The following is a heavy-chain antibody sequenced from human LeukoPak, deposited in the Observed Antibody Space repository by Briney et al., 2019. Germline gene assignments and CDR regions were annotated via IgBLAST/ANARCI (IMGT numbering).Heavy chain of an antibody. V-gene: IGHV3-23*01. Sequence: HPGGSLRLSCAASGFTFSSYWMHWVRQAPGKGLEWVSVISGSGDGTYYADSVKGRFTISRDNSKNTLYLQMNSLRAEDTAVYYCAKAAYGSESYYDPFDYWGQGTLVTVSS. J-gene: IGHJ4*02. CDR3: AKAAYGSESYYDPFDY. CDR1: GFTFSSYW. D-gene: IGHD3-10*01. CDR2: ISGSGDGT.